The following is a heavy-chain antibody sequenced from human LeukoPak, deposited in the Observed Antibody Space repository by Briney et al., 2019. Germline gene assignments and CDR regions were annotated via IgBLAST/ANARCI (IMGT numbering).Heavy chain of an antibody. V-gene: IGHV3-21*01. CDR3: AKSIAVAGLGGGRTFDY. Sequence: PGGSLRLSCAASGFTFSTYTMNWVRQAQGTGLEWVSSMSSSGLYIYYADSVKGRFTISRDNSKNTLYLQMNSLRAEDTAVYCCAKSIAVAGLGGGRTFDYWGQGTLVTVSS. CDR2: MSSSGLYI. J-gene: IGHJ4*02. CDR1: GFTFSTYT. D-gene: IGHD6-19*01.